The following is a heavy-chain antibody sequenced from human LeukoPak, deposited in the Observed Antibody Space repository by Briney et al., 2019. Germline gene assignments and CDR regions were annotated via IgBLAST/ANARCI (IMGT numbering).Heavy chain of an antibody. CDR3: ARGAPRITMVRGVIRYYFDY. CDR1: GGSFSGYY. Sequence: SETLSLTCAVYGGSFSGYYWSWIRQPPGKGLEWIGEINHSGSTNYNPSLKSRVTISVDTSKNQFSLKLSSVPAADTAVYYCARGAPRITMVRGVIRYYFDYWGQGTLVTVSS. V-gene: IGHV4-34*01. CDR2: INHSGST. D-gene: IGHD3-10*01. J-gene: IGHJ4*02.